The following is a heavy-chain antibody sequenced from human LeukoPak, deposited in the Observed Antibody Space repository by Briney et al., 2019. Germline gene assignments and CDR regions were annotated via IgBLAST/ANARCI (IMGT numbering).Heavy chain of an antibody. V-gene: IGHV4-31*03. CDR2: IYYSGNT. D-gene: IGHD3-22*01. CDR1: GGSISSGGYY. Sequence: SETLSLTCTVSGGSISSGGYYWSWIRQHPGKGLEWIGYIYYSGNTYYNPSLKSRVTISVDTSKNQFSLKLSSVTAADTAVYYCARYGNYYDSSGYNPNYYYYGMDVWGQGTTVTVSS. CDR3: ARYGNYYDSSGYNPNYYYYGMDV. J-gene: IGHJ6*02.